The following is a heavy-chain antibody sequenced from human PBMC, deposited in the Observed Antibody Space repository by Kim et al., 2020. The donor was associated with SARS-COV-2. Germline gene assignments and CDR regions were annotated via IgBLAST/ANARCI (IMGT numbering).Heavy chain of an antibody. V-gene: IGHV4-34*01. CDR3: ARGLYLGDIVVVPAAIPLNPFDP. D-gene: IGHD2-2*01. CDR2: INHSGST. Sequence: SETLSLTCAVYGGSFSGYYWSWIRQPPGKGLEWIGEINHSGSTNYNPSLKSRVTISEDTSKNQFSLKLSSVTAADTAVYYCARGLYLGDIVVVPAAIPLNPFDPWGQGTLVTVSS. CDR1: GGSFSGYY. J-gene: IGHJ5*02.